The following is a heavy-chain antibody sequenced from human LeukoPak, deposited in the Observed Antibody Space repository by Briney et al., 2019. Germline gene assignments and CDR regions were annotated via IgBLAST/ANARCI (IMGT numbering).Heavy chain of an antibody. CDR2: IRYDGSNK. J-gene: IGHJ4*02. V-gene: IGHV3-30*02. D-gene: IGHD3-9*01. CDR3: AKDYNYDILTGYPTPDY. CDR1: GFTFSSYG. Sequence: GGSLRLSCAASGFTFSSYGMLGVRQAPGKGLEGVAFIRYDGSNKYYADSVKGRFTISRDNSKNTLYLQMNSLRAEDTAVYYCAKDYNYDILTGYPTPDYWGQGTLVTVSS.